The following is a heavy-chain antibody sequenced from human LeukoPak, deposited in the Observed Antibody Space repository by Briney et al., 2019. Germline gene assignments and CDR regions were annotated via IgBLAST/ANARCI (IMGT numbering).Heavy chain of an antibody. CDR1: GFTFSSYE. CDR2: ISSSGSTI. CDR3: TPWWAPLGAGG. D-gene: IGHD2-8*02. J-gene: IGHJ4*02. V-gene: IGHV3-48*03. Sequence: GGSLRLSCAASGFTFSSYEMNWVRQAPGKGLEWVSYISSSGSTIYYADSVKGRFTISRDNAKNSLYLQMNSLRAEDTAVYYCTPWWAPLGAGGWGQGTLVTVSS.